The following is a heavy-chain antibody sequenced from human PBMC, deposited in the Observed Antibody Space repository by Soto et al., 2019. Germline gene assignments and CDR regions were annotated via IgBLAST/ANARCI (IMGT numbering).Heavy chain of an antibody. CDR1: GFTFSRYW. J-gene: IGHJ4*02. V-gene: IGHV3-7*04. Sequence: EVQLVESGGGLVQPGGSLRLSCAPSGFTFSRYWMSWVRQAPGKGLEWVANIKQDGREKYYVDSVKGRFTISRDNAQKSLSLQMDSLSAEDTAVYYCAKAAYSSSWSSELDYWGQGTLVTVSS. D-gene: IGHD6-13*01. CDR2: IKQDGREK. CDR3: AKAAYSSSWSSELDY.